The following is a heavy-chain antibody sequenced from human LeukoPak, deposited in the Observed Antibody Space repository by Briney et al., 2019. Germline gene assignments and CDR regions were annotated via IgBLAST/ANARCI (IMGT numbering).Heavy chain of an antibody. V-gene: IGHV3-7*03. J-gene: IGHJ4*02. CDR2: ITQDGSEK. D-gene: IGHD3-10*01. CDR1: GFTFSSDR. Sequence: GVLRPSCAASGFTFSSDRMSWVREAPGKGLGWVANITQDGSEKYYADSVKGRFTISRDNAKNSLYLQMDSLKAEDTAVYYCTGNYDGSGSYADFDYWGQGTLVTVSS. CDR3: TGNYDGSGSYADFDY.